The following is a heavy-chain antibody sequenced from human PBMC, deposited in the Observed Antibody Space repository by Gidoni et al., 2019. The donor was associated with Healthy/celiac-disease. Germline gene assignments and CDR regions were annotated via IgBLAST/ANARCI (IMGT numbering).Heavy chain of an antibody. D-gene: IGHD4-17*01. J-gene: IGHJ3*02. CDR2: ISYDGSNK. Sequence: APGKGLEWVAVISYDGSNKYYADSVKGRFTISRDNSKNTLYLQMNSLRAEDTAVYYCARVGFDYGDSLGAFDIWGQGTMVTVSS. V-gene: IGHV3-30-3*01. CDR3: ARVGFDYGDSLGAFDI.